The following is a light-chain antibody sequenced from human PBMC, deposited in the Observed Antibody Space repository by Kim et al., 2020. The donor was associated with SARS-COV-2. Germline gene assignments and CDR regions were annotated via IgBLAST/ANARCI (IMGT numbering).Light chain of an antibody. J-gene: IGLJ3*02. CDR3: ATWDSSLSVGV. CDR1: RSNIGNNP. V-gene: IGLV1-51*01. CDR2: DND. Sequence: QSVLTQPPSVSAAPGHKVTISCSGSRSNIGNNPVSWYQQFPGTAPRLIPYDNDKRPSGIPDRFSSSKSGTSATLGITGLRTGDEADYYCATWDSSLSVGVFGGGTKVTVL.